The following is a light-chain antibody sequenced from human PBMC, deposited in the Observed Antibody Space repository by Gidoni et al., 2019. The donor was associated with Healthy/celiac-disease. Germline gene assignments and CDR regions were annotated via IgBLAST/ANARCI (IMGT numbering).Light chain of an antibody. Sequence: EIALTQSPATLSLSSGERATLSCRASPSVSSYLAWYQQKPGQAPRLLIYDASNRATGIPARFSGSGSGTDFTLTISSLEPEDFAVYYCQQRSNWPPLTFGGGTKVEIK. CDR2: DAS. J-gene: IGKJ4*01. V-gene: IGKV3-11*01. CDR1: PSVSSY. CDR3: QQRSNWPPLT.